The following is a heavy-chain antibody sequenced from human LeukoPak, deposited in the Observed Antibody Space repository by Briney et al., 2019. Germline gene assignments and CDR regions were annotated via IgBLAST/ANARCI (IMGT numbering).Heavy chain of an antibody. CDR2: IYYSGST. CDR1: GGSISSGDYY. J-gene: IGHJ3*02. D-gene: IGHD4-23*01. CDR3: ARRPSTVEGAFDI. V-gene: IGHV4-30-4*08. Sequence: SQTLSLTCTVSGGSISSGDYYWSWIRQPPGKGLEWLGYIYYSGSTYYNPSLKSRVTISVDTSKNQFSLKLSSVTAADTAVYYCARRPSTVEGAFDIWGQGTMVTVSS.